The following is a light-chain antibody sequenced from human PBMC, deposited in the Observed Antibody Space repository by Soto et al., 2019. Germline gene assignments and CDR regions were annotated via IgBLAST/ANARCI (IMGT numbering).Light chain of an antibody. V-gene: IGKV1-39*01. CDR3: QHSYNNPTT. CDR2: GAS. J-gene: IGKJ2*01. CDR1: QSVSTY. Sequence: DIQMTHSPSSLSASVGDRVTITCRASQSVSTYLNWYQQKPGKAPNLLIYGASSLQSGVPSRFSGSGSGTEFTLTITSLQPGDFATYYCQHSYNNPTTFGQGTKVDIK.